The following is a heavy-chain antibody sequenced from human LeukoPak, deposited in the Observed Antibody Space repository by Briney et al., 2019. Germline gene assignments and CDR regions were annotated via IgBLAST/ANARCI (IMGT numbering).Heavy chain of an antibody. CDR1: GFSFSNYG. Sequence: GGSLRLSCAAPGFSFSNYGMNWVRQAPGKGLEWVAYISSTSGTIYYADSVKGRFTVSRDNAKNSLFLQMTSLRAADTAVYYCARSLCYDTGCSFDNWGQGTLVTVSS. V-gene: IGHV3-48*04. D-gene: IGHD2-15*01. J-gene: IGHJ4*02. CDR2: ISSTSGTI. CDR3: ARSLCYDTGCSFDN.